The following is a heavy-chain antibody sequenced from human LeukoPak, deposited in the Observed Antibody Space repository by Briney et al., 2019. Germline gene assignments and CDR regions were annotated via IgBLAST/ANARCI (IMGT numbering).Heavy chain of an antibody. CDR1: GFTFSSYG. CDR3: AREHTPYGSGCTAAY. D-gene: IGHD6-19*01. Sequence: PGGSLRLSCAASGFTFSSYGLNWVRQAPGEGLDWVSYVSPSSTTIYYADSVKGRFTISRDNAKNSLYLQMNSLRAEDTAVYYCAREHTPYGSGCTAAYWGQGTLVTVSS. V-gene: IGHV3-48*01. J-gene: IGHJ4*02. CDR2: VSPSSTTI.